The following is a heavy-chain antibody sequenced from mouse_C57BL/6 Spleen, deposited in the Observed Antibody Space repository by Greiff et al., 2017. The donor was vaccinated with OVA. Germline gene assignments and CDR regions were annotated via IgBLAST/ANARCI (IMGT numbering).Heavy chain of an antibody. CDR1: GFTFKNTY. J-gene: IGHJ3*01. V-gene: IGHV14-3*01. CDR2: IDPANGNT. CDR3: AKDSRRSKFAY. Sequence: EVQLQQSVAELVRPGASVKLSCTASGFTFKNTYMHWVKQRPEQGLEWIGRIDPANGNTKYATKFKGKATLTADTSSNTAYLQLSSLTSEDTAIYYCAKDSRRSKFAYWGQGTLVTVSA.